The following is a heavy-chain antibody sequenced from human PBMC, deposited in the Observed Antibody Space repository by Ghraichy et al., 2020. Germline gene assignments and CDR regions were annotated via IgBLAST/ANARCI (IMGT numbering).Heavy chain of an antibody. Sequence: SETLSLTCTVSGGSISSSSFYWGWIRQPPGKGLEWIGSISYSGSTYYNPSLQSRVTISVDTSKNQFSLNLYSVTAADTAVYYCVRHAVVPAANDWFDPWGQGTLVTVSS. CDR3: VRHAVVPAANDWFDP. CDR1: GGSISSSSFY. J-gene: IGHJ5*02. V-gene: IGHV4-39*01. D-gene: IGHD2-2*01. CDR2: ISYSGST.